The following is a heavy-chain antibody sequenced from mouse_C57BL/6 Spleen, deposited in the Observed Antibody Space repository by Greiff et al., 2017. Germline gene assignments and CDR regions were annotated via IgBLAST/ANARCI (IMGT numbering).Heavy chain of an antibody. V-gene: IGHV3-8*01. J-gene: IGHJ1*03. Sequence: EVQRVESGPGLAKPSQTLSLTCSVTGYSITSDYWNWIRKFPGNKLEYMGYISYSGSTYYNPSLKSRISITRDTSKNQYYLQLNSVTTEDTATDYCARGWLLRNWYFDVWGTGTTVTVSS. CDR2: ISYSGST. CDR3: ARGWLLRNWYFDV. D-gene: IGHD2-3*01. CDR1: GYSITSDY.